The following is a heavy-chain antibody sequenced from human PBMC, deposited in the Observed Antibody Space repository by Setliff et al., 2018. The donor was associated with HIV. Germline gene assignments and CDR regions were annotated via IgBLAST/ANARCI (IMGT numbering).Heavy chain of an antibody. J-gene: IGHJ3*02. Sequence: PSETLSLTCTVSGGSISGHYWSWIRQPPGKGLEWIGNIFYSGSTNNNPSLKSRVTMSLDTSKNQFSLNPNSVTAADTAVYYCATFGAKDAFDIWGQGTMVTVSS. CDR2: IFYSGST. CDR3: ATFGAKDAFDI. D-gene: IGHD1-26*01. V-gene: IGHV4-59*11. CDR1: GGSISGHY.